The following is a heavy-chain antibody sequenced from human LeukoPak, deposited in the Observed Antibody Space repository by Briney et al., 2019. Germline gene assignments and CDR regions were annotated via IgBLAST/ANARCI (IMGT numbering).Heavy chain of an antibody. J-gene: IGHJ4*02. CDR3: TTWNY. CDR1: GFTFSSYG. CDR2: IKSKTDNGTI. V-gene: IGHV3-15*01. Sequence: GGSLRLSCAASGFTFSSYGMHWVRQAPGKGLDWVGRIKSKTDNGTIDYAAPVKGRFTISRDDSKNTLYLQMNSLKTEDTAVYYCTTWNYWGQGTLVTVSS.